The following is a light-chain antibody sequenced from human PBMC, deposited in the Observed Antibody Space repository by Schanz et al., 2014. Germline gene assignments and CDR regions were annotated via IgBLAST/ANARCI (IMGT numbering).Light chain of an antibody. CDR3: QQYGTSPYT. Sequence: EFVLTQSPGTLSLSPGERATLSCRASQSLSKNYLAWYQQKPGQAPRLLMYGAFIRAAGIPDRFTGGGSGTDFTLTISRLEPEDFAVYFCQQYGTSPYTFGQGTKLEIK. CDR2: GAF. V-gene: IGKV3-20*01. J-gene: IGKJ2*01. CDR1: QSLSKNY.